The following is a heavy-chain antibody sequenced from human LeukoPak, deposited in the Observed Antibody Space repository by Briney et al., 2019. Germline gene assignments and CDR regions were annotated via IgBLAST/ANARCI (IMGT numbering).Heavy chain of an antibody. CDR1: GYTFTSYY. J-gene: IGHJ4*02. Sequence: GASVKVSCKASGYTFTSYYMHWVRQAPGQGLEWMGIINPSGGSTSYAQKFQGRVTMTRDTSTSTVYMELSSLRSEDTAVYYCASLGGSYSSSSRPFDYWGQGTLVTVSS. D-gene: IGHD6-6*01. V-gene: IGHV1-46*03. CDR2: INPSGGST. CDR3: ASLGGSYSSSSRPFDY.